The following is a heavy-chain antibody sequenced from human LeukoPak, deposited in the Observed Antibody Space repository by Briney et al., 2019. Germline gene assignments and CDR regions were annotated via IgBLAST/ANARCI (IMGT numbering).Heavy chain of an antibody. V-gene: IGHV1-2*02. Sequence: ASVEVSCKTSGFSFTYFFAGYYIHRVGQAHGQGLEWLGWMNTYGGTTEYAQRFQGRLYMTRDISTTTAYLELIGLRSDDTAVYYCARYGRGGLWYLDYWGQGTLVSVSS. D-gene: IGHD3/OR15-3a*01. CDR3: ARYGRGGLWYLDY. CDR1: GFSFTYFFAGYY. CDR2: MNTYGGTT. J-gene: IGHJ4*02.